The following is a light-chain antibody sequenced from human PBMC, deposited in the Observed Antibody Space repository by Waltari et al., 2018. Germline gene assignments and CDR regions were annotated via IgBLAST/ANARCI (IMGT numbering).Light chain of an antibody. CDR1: HSVSSN. J-gene: IGKJ1*01. Sequence: EIVMTQSPATLSASPGEKVTLSCGASHSVSSNLSWFQQKPGQAPRLLIFAASSRATDIPARFSGSGSGTEFTLIISSLQSEDSAVYYCQQYNKWWTFGQGTKVEIK. CDR3: QQYNKWWT. V-gene: IGKV3-15*01. CDR2: AAS.